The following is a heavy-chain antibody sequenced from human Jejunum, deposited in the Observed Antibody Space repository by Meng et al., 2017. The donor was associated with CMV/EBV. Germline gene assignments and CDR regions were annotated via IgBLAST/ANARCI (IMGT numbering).Heavy chain of an antibody. V-gene: IGHV1-18*01. J-gene: IGHJ6*02. CDR1: YAFTTHA. CDR2: ISPYTGNT. Sequence: YAFTTHAITWVRQAPGQGLEWMGLISPYTGNTKYAQRVQDRVTMTTDTSTRTAYMELRSLTSDDTAVYYCARVVVVPADYYTMDVWGQGTTVTVSS. D-gene: IGHD2-2*01. CDR3: ARVVVVPADYYTMDV.